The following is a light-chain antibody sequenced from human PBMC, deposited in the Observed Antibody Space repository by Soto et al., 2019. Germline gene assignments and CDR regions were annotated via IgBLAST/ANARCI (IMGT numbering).Light chain of an antibody. CDR1: QSVSSSY. CDR2: GAS. J-gene: IGKJ1*01. CDR3: QQYGSSPWT. V-gene: IGKV3-20*01. Sequence: EIVLTQSPGTLSLSPGERATLSCRASQSVSSSYLAWYQQKPGQAPRLLIYGASSRATGIPDRFSGSGSGTDFTLTISRLGPEDFAVYDCQQYGSSPWTFGQGTKVEIK.